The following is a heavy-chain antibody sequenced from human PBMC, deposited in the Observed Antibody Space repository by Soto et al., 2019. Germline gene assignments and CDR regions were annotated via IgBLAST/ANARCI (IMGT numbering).Heavy chain of an antibody. Sequence: SETLSLTCTVSGGSISSSIYYRGWIRQPPGKVLEWIGSIYYSGSTYYNPSLKSRVTISVDTSKNQFSLKLSSVTAADTAVYYCARSEESIAALYYYYYGMDVWGQGTTVTVSS. V-gene: IGHV4-39*01. D-gene: IGHD6-6*01. J-gene: IGHJ6*02. CDR2: IYYSGST. CDR1: GGSISSSIYY. CDR3: ARSEESIAALYYYYYGMDV.